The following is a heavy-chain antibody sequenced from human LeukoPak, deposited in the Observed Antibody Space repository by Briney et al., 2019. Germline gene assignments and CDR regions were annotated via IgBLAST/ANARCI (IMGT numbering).Heavy chain of an antibody. V-gene: IGHV4-30-4*08. CDR2: IYYSGST. CDR3: ARYSGWYSSVPIDY. J-gene: IGHJ4*02. CDR1: GGSLSSGDNY. Sequence: SETLSLTCTVSGGSLSSGDNYWSWIRQPPGKGLEWIGYIYYSGSTYYNPSLKSRVTISVDTSKNQFSLKLSSVTAADTAVYYCARYSGWYSSVPIDYWGQGTLVTVSS. D-gene: IGHD6-19*01.